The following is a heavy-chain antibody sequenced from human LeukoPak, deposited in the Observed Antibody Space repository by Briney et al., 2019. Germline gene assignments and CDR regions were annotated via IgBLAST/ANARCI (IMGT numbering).Heavy chain of an antibody. CDR1: GFTFSTYT. Sequence: PGGSLRLSCAASGFTFSTYTMSWVRQTPGKGLEWVSAISGSGGNTYYADSVKGRFTISRDNSENTLYLQMNSLRAEDTAVYYCAKERRIAAAATEAFDYWGQGTLVTVSS. CDR3: AKERRIAAAATEAFDY. V-gene: IGHV3-23*01. D-gene: IGHD6-13*01. CDR2: ISGSGGNT. J-gene: IGHJ4*02.